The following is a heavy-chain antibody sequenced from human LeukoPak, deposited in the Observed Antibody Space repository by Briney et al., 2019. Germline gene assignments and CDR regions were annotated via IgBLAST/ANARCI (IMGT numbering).Heavy chain of an antibody. V-gene: IGHV1-18*01. Sequence: ASVKVSCKASGYTFTSYGISWVRQAPGQGLEWMGWISAYNGNTNYAQKLQGRVTMTTDTSTSTAYMELRSLRSDDTAVYYCARDEGRPKPPIMIRHHYYMDVWGKGTTVTVSS. D-gene: IGHD3-16*01. CDR2: ISAYNGNT. CDR3: ARDEGRPKPPIMIRHHYYMDV. J-gene: IGHJ6*03. CDR1: GYTFTSYG.